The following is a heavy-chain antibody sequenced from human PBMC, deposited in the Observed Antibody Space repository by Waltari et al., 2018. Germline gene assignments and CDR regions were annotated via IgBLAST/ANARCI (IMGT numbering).Heavy chain of an antibody. CDR2: INAGNGNT. CDR1: GYTFTSYA. V-gene: IGHV1-3*01. D-gene: IGHD6-19*01. CDR3: AREQDYSSGWTPYYYYGMDV. Sequence: QVQLVQSGAEVKKPGASVKVSCKASGYTFTSYAMHWVRQAPGQRLEWMGWINAGNGNTKYSQKCQGRITITRDTSASTAYMELSSLRSEDTAVYYCAREQDYSSGWTPYYYYGMDVWGQGTTVTVSS. J-gene: IGHJ6*02.